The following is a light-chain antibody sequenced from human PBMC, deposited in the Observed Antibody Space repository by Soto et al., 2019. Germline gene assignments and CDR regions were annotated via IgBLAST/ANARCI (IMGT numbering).Light chain of an antibody. CDR2: DAS. V-gene: IGKV3-11*01. Sequence: VVLTQSPATLSLSPGERATLSCRTSLSVSVYLDWYQQKPGHAPRLLISDASNRATGIPARFSGSGSGTDFTLTISSLEPEDFAIYYCQQRQYWPPITFGQGTRLEIK. CDR3: QQRQYWPPIT. CDR1: LSVSVY. J-gene: IGKJ5*01.